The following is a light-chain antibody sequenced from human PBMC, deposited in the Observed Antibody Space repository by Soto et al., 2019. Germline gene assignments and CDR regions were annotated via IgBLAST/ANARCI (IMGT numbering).Light chain of an antibody. J-gene: IGKJ1*01. CDR1: QSVSSN. V-gene: IGKV3-15*01. CDR2: GAS. CDR3: QQYNNWPQT. Sequence: EIVMTQSPATLSVSPGERATLSCRASQSVSSNLAWYQQKPGQAPRLLIYGASTMATAIPARFSASGSGTEFTLTISSLQSADFAVYYVQQYNNWPQTFGQGTKVEIK.